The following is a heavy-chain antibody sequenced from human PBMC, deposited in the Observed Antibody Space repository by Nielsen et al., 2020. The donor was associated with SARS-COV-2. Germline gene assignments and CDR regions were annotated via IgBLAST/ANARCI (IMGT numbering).Heavy chain of an antibody. CDR1: GYTFTGYY. Sequence: ASVKVSCKASGYTFTGYYMHWVRQAPGQGFDWMGRINPNSGGTNYAQKFQGRVTMTRDTSISTAYMELSRLRSDDTAVYYCARDYGENYGDYKDENWFDPWGQGTLVTVSS. V-gene: IGHV1-2*06. CDR2: INPNSGGT. J-gene: IGHJ5*02. D-gene: IGHD4-17*01. CDR3: ARDYGENYGDYKDENWFDP.